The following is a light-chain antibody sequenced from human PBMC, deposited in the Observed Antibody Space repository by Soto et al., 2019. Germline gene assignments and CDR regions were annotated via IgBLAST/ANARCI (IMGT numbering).Light chain of an antibody. CDR2: DAS. Sequence: EIVLTQSPATLSLSPGERATLSCRASQSVSSYLAWYQQKRGQAPWLLIYDASNRATGIPARFSVSGSGTDFTLTISSLEPEDFAVYYCQQRSNWPWTFGQGTKVEIK. CDR1: QSVSSY. V-gene: IGKV3-11*01. J-gene: IGKJ1*01. CDR3: QQRSNWPWT.